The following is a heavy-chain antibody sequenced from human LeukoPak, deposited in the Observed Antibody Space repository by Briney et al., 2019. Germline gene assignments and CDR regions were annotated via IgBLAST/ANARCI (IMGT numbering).Heavy chain of an antibody. CDR3: ARGWFGARMDA. V-gene: IGHV4-59*01. CDR1: GGSISSYY. Sequence: SETLSLTCTVSGGSISSYYWSWIRQPPGKGLEWIGYIYYSGSTNYNPSLKSRVTISVDTSKNQFSLKLSSVTAADTAVYYCARGWFGARMDAWGQGTTVTVSS. J-gene: IGHJ6*02. CDR2: IYYSGST. D-gene: IGHD3-10*01.